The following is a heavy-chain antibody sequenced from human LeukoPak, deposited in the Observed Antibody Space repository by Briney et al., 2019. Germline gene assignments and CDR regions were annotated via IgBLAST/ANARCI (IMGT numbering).Heavy chain of an antibody. Sequence: PGGSLRLSCVASGFTFSNYWMSWVRQAPGKGLEWVANIQQDGSEKYYVDSVKGRFTISRDNAKYSLYLQMNSLRAEDTAVYYCAKEEMGYWSWGQGTLVTVSS. CDR3: AKEEMGYWS. CDR1: GFTFSNYW. V-gene: IGHV3-7*03. CDR2: IQQDGSEK. J-gene: IGHJ4*02. D-gene: IGHD2-15*01.